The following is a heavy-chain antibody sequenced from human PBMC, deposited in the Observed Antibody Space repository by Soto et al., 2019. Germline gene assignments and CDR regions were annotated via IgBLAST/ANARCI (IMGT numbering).Heavy chain of an antibody. D-gene: IGHD2-15*01. J-gene: IGHJ4*02. CDR3: ARGYARSDY. CDR2: IKEDGSEK. Sequence: GGSLRLSCAGSGFTFSTYWMIWVRQAPGKGLEWVANIKEDGSEKYYVDSVKGRFTISRDNAKNSLYLQMNSLRAEDTAVYYCARGYARSDYWGQGALVTVSS. CDR1: GFTFSTYW. V-gene: IGHV3-7*03.